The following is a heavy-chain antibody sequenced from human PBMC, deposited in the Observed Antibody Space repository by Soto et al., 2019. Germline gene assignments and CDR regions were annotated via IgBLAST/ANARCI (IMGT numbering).Heavy chain of an antibody. V-gene: IGHV4-39*01. Sequence: SETLSLTCTVSGGSISGSSYYWGWIRQPPGKGLEWIGSIYYSGSTYYNPSLKSRVTISVDTSKNQFSLKLSSVTAADTAVYYCARLQPVAGDDYWGQGTLVTVSS. CDR3: ARLQPVAGDDY. J-gene: IGHJ4*02. D-gene: IGHD6-19*01. CDR2: IYYSGST. CDR1: GGSISGSSYY.